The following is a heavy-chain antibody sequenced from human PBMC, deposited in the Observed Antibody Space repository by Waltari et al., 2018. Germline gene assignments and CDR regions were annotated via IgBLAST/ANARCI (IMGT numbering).Heavy chain of an antibody. Sequence: EVQLVESGGGLVKPGGSLRLSCAASGFTFSSYSMNWVRQAPGKGLEWVSSISSSSSYIYYAESVKGRFTISRDNAKNSLYLQMNSLRAEDTAVYYCARNERGGYFDYWGQGTLVTVSS. CDR1: GFTFSSYS. D-gene: IGHD1-26*01. V-gene: IGHV3-21*01. CDR3: ARNERGGYFDY. J-gene: IGHJ4*02. CDR2: ISSSSSYI.